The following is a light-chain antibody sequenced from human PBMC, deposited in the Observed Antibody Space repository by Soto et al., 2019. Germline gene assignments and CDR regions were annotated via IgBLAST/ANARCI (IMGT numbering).Light chain of an antibody. CDR3: SSFTTSSTLV. J-gene: IGLJ1*01. CDR2: DVS. Sequence: QSVLTQPASVSGSPGQPITISCTGTSSDVGSFDSVAWYQHNPGKAPKLMIYDVSNRPSGVSSRFSGSKSGNTASLSISGLQTEYEANYYCSSFTTSSTLVFGTGTKVTVL. V-gene: IGLV2-14*01. CDR1: SSDVGSFDS.